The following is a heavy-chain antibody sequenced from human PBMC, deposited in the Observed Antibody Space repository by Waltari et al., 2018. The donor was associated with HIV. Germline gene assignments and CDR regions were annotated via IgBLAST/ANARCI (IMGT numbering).Heavy chain of an antibody. CDR1: GGAFVSHT. D-gene: IGHD3-3*01. V-gene: IGHV1-69*08. Sequence: QVQLVQSGAEVKKPGSSVKVYCKASGGAFVSHTFNGERQAPGQGLEWMGRANPMFGTADDARKFQGRVTITADKSETTAYMELNGLRIDDTAVDYCASARESMGVDFDSWGQGTLVTVS. CDR2: ANPMFGTA. CDR3: ASARESMGVDFDS. J-gene: IGHJ5*01.